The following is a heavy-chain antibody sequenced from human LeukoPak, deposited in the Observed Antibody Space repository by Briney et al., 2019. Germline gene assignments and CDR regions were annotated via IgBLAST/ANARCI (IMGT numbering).Heavy chain of an antibody. D-gene: IGHD1-26*01. CDR3: ARSVGATPLDY. J-gene: IGHJ4*02. Sequence: RGESLKISCQGSGYSFTSYWIAWVRQMPGKGLEWMGIIYPSDSENTYSPSFQGQVTISADKSISTAYLQWSSLTASDTSMYYCARSVGATPLDYWGQGTPVTVSS. CDR1: GYSFTSYW. CDR2: IYPSDSEN. V-gene: IGHV5-51*01.